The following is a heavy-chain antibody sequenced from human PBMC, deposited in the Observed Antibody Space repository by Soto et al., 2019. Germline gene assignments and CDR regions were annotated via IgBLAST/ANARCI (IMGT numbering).Heavy chain of an antibody. Sequence: GGSLRLSCAASGFTFSSYGMHWVRQAPGKGLEWMAVISYDGSNKYYADSVKGRFTISRDNSKNTLYLQMNSLRAEDTAVYYCAKDLSGSGPYWGQGTLVTVSS. CDR2: ISYDGSNK. CDR1: GFTFSSYG. D-gene: IGHD3-10*01. J-gene: IGHJ4*02. V-gene: IGHV3-30*18. CDR3: AKDLSGSGPY.